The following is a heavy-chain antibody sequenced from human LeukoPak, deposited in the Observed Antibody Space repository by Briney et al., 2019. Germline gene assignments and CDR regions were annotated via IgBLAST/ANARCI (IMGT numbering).Heavy chain of an antibody. D-gene: IGHD6-19*01. J-gene: IGHJ4*02. CDR3: ARALSSGWYVFDY. Sequence: GGSLRLSCAASGFTFSSYDMHWVRQPAGKGLEWVSAIGAAGDPYYPGSVKGRFTISRENAKNSLYLQMNSLRAGDTAVYYCARALSSGWYVFDYWGQGTLVTVSS. CDR1: GFTFSSYD. CDR2: IGAAGDP. V-gene: IGHV3-13*05.